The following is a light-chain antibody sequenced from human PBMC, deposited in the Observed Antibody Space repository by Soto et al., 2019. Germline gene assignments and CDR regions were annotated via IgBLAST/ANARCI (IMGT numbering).Light chain of an antibody. Sequence: VLTQSPGTLSLSPGESAALSCRASQSVTGNYLGWYRQKPGQPPRLLIYGISSRAAGIPDRFSGSGSGTDFTLTITRLEPEDSAVYYCQQYSSSPWTFGQGTMVEI. CDR1: QSVTGNY. CDR2: GIS. CDR3: QQYSSSPWT. V-gene: IGKV3-20*01. J-gene: IGKJ1*01.